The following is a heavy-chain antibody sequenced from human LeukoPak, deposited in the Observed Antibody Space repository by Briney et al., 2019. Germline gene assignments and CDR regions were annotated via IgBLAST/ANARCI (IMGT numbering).Heavy chain of an antibody. Sequence: SVKVSCKASGGTFSSYAISWVRQAPGQGLEWMGGIIPIFGTANYAQKFQGRVTITADKSTSTAYMELSSLRSEDTAVYYCARDREYQLLSPTYYFDYWGQGTLVTVSS. D-gene: IGHD2-2*01. V-gene: IGHV1-69*06. CDR2: IIPIFGTA. CDR1: GGTFSSYA. J-gene: IGHJ4*02. CDR3: ARDREYQLLSPTYYFDY.